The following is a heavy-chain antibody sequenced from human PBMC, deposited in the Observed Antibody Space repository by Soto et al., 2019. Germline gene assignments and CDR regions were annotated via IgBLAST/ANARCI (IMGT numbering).Heavy chain of an antibody. D-gene: IGHD6-13*01. V-gene: IGHV3-23*01. J-gene: IGHJ4*02. Sequence: GESLKISCAASGFTFSSYAMSWVRQAPGKGLEWVSAISGSGGSTYYADSVKGRFTISRDNSKNTLYLQMNSLRAEDTAVYYCAKDRWYGFDYWGQGTLVTVSS. CDR2: ISGSGGST. CDR1: GFTFSSYA. CDR3: AKDRWYGFDY.